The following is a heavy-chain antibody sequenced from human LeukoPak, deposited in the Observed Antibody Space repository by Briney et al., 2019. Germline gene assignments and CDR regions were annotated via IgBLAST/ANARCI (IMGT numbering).Heavy chain of an antibody. CDR1: GFTFDDYA. CDR2: ISWNSGSI. D-gene: IGHD1-1*01. V-gene: IGHV3-9*01. J-gene: IGHJ4*02. Sequence: GRSLRLSCAASGFTFDDYAMHWVRQAPGKGLEWVSGISWNSGSIGYADSVKGRFTISRDNAKNSLYLQMNSLRAEDTASYYCAKDDDGPLDYWGQGTLVTVSS. CDR3: AKDDDGPLDY.